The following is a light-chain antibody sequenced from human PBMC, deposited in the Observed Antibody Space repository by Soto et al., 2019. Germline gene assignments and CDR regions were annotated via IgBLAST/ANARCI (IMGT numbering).Light chain of an antibody. CDR1: QSVGSN. CDR2: DAS. Sequence: EIVMTQSPATLSVSPGERATLSCWASQSVGSNLAWYQQKPGQAPRLLIFDASTRATGIPARFSGSGSGTEFTLTISSLQSEDFAVYYCQQYGSSPTWTFGQGTKVEIK. CDR3: QQYGSSPTWT. J-gene: IGKJ1*01. V-gene: IGKV3-15*01.